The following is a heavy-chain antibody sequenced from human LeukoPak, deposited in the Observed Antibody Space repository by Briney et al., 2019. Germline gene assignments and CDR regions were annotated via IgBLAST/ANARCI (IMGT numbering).Heavy chain of an antibody. CDR1: GYTFTVYY. CDR2: INPNSGGT. V-gene: IGHV1-2*02. Sequence: ASVTVSFTASGYTFTVYYMHWVRQAPGQGREWMGWINPNSGGTNDAQKFQGRVTMTRDTSISTAYMELSRLRSDDTAVYYCARTTFGGADYWGQGTLVTVSS. CDR3: ARTTFGGADY. D-gene: IGHD3-16*01. J-gene: IGHJ4*02.